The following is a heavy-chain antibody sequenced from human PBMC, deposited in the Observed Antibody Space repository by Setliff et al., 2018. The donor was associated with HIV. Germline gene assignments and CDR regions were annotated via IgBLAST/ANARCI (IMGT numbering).Heavy chain of an antibody. CDR1: GFTFSSYE. J-gene: IGHJ5*02. V-gene: IGHV3-48*03. CDR3: VRDYTTTFWEYNWFDL. CDR2: IGSAGDRTI. Sequence: PGGSLRLSCEGSGFTFSSYEMNWVRQAPGEGLEWLSYIGSAGDRTIYYADSVKGRFTISRDDSKNSLYLQMNSLRAEDTAVYYCVRDYTTTFWEYNWFDLWGQGTLVTVSS. D-gene: IGHD3-3*01.